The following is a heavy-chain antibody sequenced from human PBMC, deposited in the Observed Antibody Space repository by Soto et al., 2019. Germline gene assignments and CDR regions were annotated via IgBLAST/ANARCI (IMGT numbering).Heavy chain of an antibody. CDR1: GFTFSSYG. J-gene: IGHJ4*02. V-gene: IGHV3-33*01. Sequence: GGSLRLSCAASGFTFSSYGMHWVRQAPGKGLEWVAVIWYDGSNKYYADSVKGRFTISRDNSKNTLYLQMNSLRAEDTAVYYCARGDYYGFFDYYFDYWGQGTLVTVSS. D-gene: IGHD3-10*01. CDR3: ARGDYYGFFDYYFDY. CDR2: IWYDGSNK.